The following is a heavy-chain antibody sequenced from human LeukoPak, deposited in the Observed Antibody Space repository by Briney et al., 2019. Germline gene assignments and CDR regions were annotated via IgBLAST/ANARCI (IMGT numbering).Heavy chain of an antibody. J-gene: IGHJ4*02. D-gene: IGHD4-17*01. CDR1: GFTFSSYA. CDR3: ARRGTYVYGDYQFDY. V-gene: IGHV3-23*01. CDR2: ISGSGNNT. Sequence: GGSLRLSCAASGFTFSSYAMSWVRQAPGKGLEWVSAISGSGNNTYYADSVKGRFTISRDNSKNTLYLQMNSLKASDTAMYFCARRGTYVYGDYQFDYWGQGTLVTVSS.